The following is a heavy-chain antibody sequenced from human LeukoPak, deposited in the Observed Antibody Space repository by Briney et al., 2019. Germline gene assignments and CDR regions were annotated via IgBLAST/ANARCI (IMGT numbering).Heavy chain of an antibody. CDR1: GGTFSSYA. CDR3: ARDKGGYDELDY. J-gene: IGHJ4*02. V-gene: IGHV1-69*04. Sequence: ASVKVSCKASGGTFSSYAISWVRQAPGQGLEWMGRIIPILGIANYAQKFQGRVTITADKSTSTAYMELSSLRSEDTAVYYCARDKGGYDELDYWGQGTLVTVSS. CDR2: IIPILGIA. D-gene: IGHD5-12*01.